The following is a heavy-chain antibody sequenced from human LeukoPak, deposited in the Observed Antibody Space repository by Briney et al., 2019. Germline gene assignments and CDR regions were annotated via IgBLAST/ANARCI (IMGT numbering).Heavy chain of an antibody. V-gene: IGHV1-2*02. CDR3: AIRGVVVVPAATLVGMDV. J-gene: IGHJ6*02. CDR2: INPNSGGT. CDR1: GYTFTGYY. Sequence: GASVKVSCKASGYTFTGYYMHWVRQAPGQGLEWMGWINPNSGGTNYAQKFQGRVTMTRDTSISTAYMELSRLRSDDTAVYYCAIRGVVVVPAATLVGMDVWGHGTTVTVSS. D-gene: IGHD2-2*01.